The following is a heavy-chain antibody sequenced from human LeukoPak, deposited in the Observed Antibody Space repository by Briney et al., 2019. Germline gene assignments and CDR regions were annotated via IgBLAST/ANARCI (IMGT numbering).Heavy chain of an antibody. CDR3: TKARDQMSYFFDY. J-gene: IGHJ4*02. CDR2: IWYDGSNK. CDR1: GFSFSSYG. V-gene: IGHV3-33*03. Sequence: GGFLRLSCAASGFSFSSYGMHWVRQAPGKGLEWVAVIWYDGSNKYYADSVKGRFTISRDTSKNTLYLQMNSLRAEDTAVYFCTKARDQMSYFFDYWGQGALVTVSS. D-gene: IGHD2-2*01.